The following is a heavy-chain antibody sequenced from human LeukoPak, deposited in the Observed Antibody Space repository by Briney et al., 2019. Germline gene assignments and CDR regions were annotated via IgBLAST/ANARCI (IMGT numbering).Heavy chain of an antibody. CDR1: GFTFSSYW. V-gene: IGHV3-7*04. Sequence: GGSLRLSCAASGFTFSSYWMGWVRQAPGKGLEWVANIKQDGSEKYYVDSVKGRFTISRDNAKNSLYLQMNFLRAEDAAVYYCARDEHQYYHASTGRFDYWGQGILVTVSS. D-gene: IGHD3-10*01. CDR2: IKQDGSEK. CDR3: ARDEHQYYHASTGRFDY. J-gene: IGHJ4*02.